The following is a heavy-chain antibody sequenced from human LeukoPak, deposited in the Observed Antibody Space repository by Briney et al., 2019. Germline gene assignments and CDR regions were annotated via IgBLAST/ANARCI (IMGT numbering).Heavy chain of an antibody. Sequence: ASVTVSCMASGYTFTSYDINWVRQATGQGLEWMGWMNPNSGNTGYAQKFQGRVTMPRNTPISTAYMELSRLRSDDTAVYYCARNSDILTGYYLVDPWGQGTLVTVSS. D-gene: IGHD3-9*01. CDR3: ARNSDILTGYYLVDP. CDR1: GYTFTSYD. V-gene: IGHV1-8*02. J-gene: IGHJ5*02. CDR2: MNPNSGNT.